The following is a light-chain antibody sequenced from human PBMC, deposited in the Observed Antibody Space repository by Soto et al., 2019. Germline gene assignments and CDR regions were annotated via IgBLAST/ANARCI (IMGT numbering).Light chain of an antibody. V-gene: IGLV2-18*02. CDR1: SSDVGSYNR. CDR2: EVS. J-gene: IGLJ1*01. CDR3: HSYTRSNTYV. Sequence: QSVLTQPPSVSGSPGQSVTISCTGTSSDVGSYNRVSWYQQPPGTAPKLMIYEVSNRPSGVPDRFSGSKSGNTASLTISGLQPEDEADYYCHSYTRSNTYVFGTGTKVTV.